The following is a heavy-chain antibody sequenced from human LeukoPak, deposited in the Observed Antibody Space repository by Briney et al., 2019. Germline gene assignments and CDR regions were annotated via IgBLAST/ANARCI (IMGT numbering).Heavy chain of an antibody. J-gene: IGHJ5*02. Sequence: ASVKVSCKASGYTFTSYYMHWVRQAPGQGLEWMGIINPSGGSTSYAQKFQGRVTMTRDTSTSTVYIELSSLRSEDTAVYYCARSIAVAGALREDWFDPWGQGTLVTVSS. CDR2: INPSGGST. D-gene: IGHD6-19*01. CDR1: GYTFTSYY. CDR3: ARSIAVAGALREDWFDP. V-gene: IGHV1-46*01.